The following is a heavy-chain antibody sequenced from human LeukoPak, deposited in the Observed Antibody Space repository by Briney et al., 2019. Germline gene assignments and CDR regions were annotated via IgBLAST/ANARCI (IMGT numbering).Heavy chain of an antibody. CDR1: GYTFTSYG. CDR2: ISAYNGNT. V-gene: IGHV1-18*01. CDR3: ARDPGRYYYDSSGYYYFDY. Sequence: ASVKVSCKASGYTFTSYGISWVRQAPGQGLEWMGWISAYNGNTDYAQKLQGRVTMTTDTSTSTAYMELRSLRSDDTAVYYCARDPGRYYYDSSGYYYFDYWGQGTLVTVSS. J-gene: IGHJ4*02. D-gene: IGHD3-22*01.